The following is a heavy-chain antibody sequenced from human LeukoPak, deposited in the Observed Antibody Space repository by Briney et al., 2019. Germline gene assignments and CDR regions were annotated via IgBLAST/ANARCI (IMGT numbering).Heavy chain of an antibody. Sequence: PSETLSLTCTVSGGSISSSSYYWGWIRQPPGKGLEWIGYIYYSGSTNYNPSLKSRVTISVDTSKNQFSLKLSSVTAADTAVYYCARNWKRENAFDIWGQGTMVTVSS. CDR1: GGSISSSSYY. J-gene: IGHJ3*02. CDR3: ARNWKRENAFDI. CDR2: IYYSGST. D-gene: IGHD1-1*01. V-gene: IGHV4-61*05.